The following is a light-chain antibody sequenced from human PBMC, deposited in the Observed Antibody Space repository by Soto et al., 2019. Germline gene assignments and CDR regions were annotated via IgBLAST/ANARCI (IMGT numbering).Light chain of an antibody. CDR1: QNVKTR. V-gene: IGKV3-15*01. J-gene: IGKJ4*01. Sequence: EKVMTNSPATLSVSPGERDTLSCRASQNVKTRLAWYQQKPGQAPRLLIYDAFTRATGIPARFSGSASGTDFTLTISSLQSEDFAVYDCQQYDEWPLTFAGGTKVDIK. CDR2: DAF. CDR3: QQYDEWPLT.